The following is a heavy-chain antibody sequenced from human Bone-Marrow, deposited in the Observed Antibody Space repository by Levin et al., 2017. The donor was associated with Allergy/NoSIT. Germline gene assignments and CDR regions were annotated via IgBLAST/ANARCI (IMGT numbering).Heavy chain of an antibody. CDR2: IYYSGST. Sequence: SETLSLTCTVSGGSISSSSYYWGWIRQPPGKGLEWIGSIYYSGSTYYNPSLKSRVTISVDTSKNQFSLKLSSVTAADTAVYYCARLQAGRRDIYDSSGYYPRGAFDIWGQGTMVTVSS. D-gene: IGHD3-22*01. CDR3: ARLQAGRRDIYDSSGYYPRGAFDI. V-gene: IGHV4-39*01. J-gene: IGHJ3*02. CDR1: GGSISSSSYY.